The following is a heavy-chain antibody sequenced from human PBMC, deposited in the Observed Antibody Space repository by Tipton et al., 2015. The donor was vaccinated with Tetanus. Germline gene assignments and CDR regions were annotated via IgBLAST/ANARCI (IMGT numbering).Heavy chain of an antibody. D-gene: IGHD6-19*01. J-gene: IGHJ4*02. CDR3: ARPFSSGWHKTPPDF. CDR2: IYYDGSIE. Sequence: SLRLSFAASGFTFSSYTMHWVRQAPGKGLDWVGLIYYDGSIEYYVDSVKGRFTISRDNLKNRLSLQMNSLRAEDTAMYYCARPFSSGWHKTPPDFWGQGTRVTVSS. V-gene: IGHV3-33*01. CDR1: GFTFSSYT.